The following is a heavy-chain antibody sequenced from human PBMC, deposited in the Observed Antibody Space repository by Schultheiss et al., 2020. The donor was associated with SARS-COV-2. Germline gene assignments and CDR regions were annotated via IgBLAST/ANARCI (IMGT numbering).Heavy chain of an antibody. CDR2: INSDGSST. V-gene: IGHV3-74*01. D-gene: IGHD2-15*01. CDR3: AKDGSEYYYGMDV. CDR1: GFTFSSYW. Sequence: GGSLRLSCAASGFTFSSYWMHWVRQAPGKGLVWVSRINSDGSSTSYADSVKGRFTISRDNSKNTLYLQMNSLRAEDSALYYCAKDGSEYYYGMDVWGQGTTVTVSS. J-gene: IGHJ6*02.